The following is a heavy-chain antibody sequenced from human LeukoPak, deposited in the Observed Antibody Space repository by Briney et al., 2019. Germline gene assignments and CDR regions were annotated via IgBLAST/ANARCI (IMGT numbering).Heavy chain of an antibody. CDR2: FDPEDGET. Sequence: ASVKVSCKVSGYTLTELSMHWVRQAPGKGLEWMGGFDPEDGETIHAQKFQGRVTMTEDTSTDTAYMELSSLRSEDTAVYYCATGICSSTSCYPNWFDPWGQGTLVTVSS. CDR3: ATGICSSTSCYPNWFDP. V-gene: IGHV1-24*01. D-gene: IGHD2-2*01. CDR1: GYTLTELS. J-gene: IGHJ5*02.